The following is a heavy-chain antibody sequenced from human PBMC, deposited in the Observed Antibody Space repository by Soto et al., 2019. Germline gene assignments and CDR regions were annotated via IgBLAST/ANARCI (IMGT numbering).Heavy chain of an antibody. CDR3: ASPSTTGTTDY. Sequence: EVQLVESGGDLVQPGGSLRLSCGVSGFTFSDYWMSWVRQAPGKGLEWVATIREDGGAKYYVDSVKGRFTISRDNARNSLFLQTNGLGAEDTAVYYGASPSTTGTTDYWGQGTLVTVSS. V-gene: IGHV3-7*01. D-gene: IGHD1-7*01. J-gene: IGHJ4*02. CDR2: IREDGGAK. CDR1: GFTFSDYW.